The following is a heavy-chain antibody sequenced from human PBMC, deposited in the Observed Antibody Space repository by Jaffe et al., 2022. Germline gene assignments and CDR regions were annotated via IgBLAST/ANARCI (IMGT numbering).Heavy chain of an antibody. J-gene: IGHJ4*02. CDR2: IIPIFGTA. CDR1: GGTFSSYA. CDR3: ASSSYYYDSSGQIAASD. V-gene: IGHV1-69*01. D-gene: IGHD3-22*01. Sequence: QVQLVQSGAEVKKPGSSVKVSCKASGGTFSSYAISWVRQAPGQGLEWMGGIIPIFGTANYAQKFQGRVTITADESTSTAYMELSSLRSEDTAVYYCASSSYYYDSSGQIAASDWGQGTLVTVSS.